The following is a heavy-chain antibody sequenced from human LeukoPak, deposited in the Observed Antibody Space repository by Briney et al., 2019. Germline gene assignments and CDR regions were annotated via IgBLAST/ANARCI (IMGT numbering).Heavy chain of an antibody. D-gene: IGHD5/OR15-5a*01. J-gene: IGHJ4*02. CDR1: GGSFSGYY. V-gene: IGHV4-34*01. Sequence: PSETLSLTCAVYGGSFSGYYWGWIRQPPGKGLEWIGSIYYGGSTYYNPSLKSRVTISIDTSKNQFSLKLSSVTAADTAVYYCASAMGSTLPNAADFFDYWGQGTLVTVSS. CDR2: IYYGGST. CDR3: ASAMGSTLPNAADFFDY.